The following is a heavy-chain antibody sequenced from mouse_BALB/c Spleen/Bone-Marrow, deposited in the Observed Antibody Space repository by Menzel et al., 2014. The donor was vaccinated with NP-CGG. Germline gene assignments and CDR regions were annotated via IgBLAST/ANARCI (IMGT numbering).Heavy chain of an antibody. CDR2: INPSNGGT. V-gene: IGHV1S81*02. Sequence: QVQLQQPGAELVKPGASVKLSCKASGYSFTNYYMYWVKRRPGQGLEWIGEINPSNGGTNFNEKFKNKATLTVDKSSSTAYMQLSSLTSEDSAVYYCTGSNYGYWYFDVWGAGTTVTVSS. CDR3: TGSNYGYWYFDV. D-gene: IGHD1-1*01. J-gene: IGHJ1*01. CDR1: GYSFTNYY.